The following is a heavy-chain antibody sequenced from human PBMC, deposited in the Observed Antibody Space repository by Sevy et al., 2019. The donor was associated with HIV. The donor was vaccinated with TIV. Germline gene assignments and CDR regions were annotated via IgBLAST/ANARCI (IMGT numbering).Heavy chain of an antibody. CDR1: GFIFSSNA. J-gene: IGHJ4*02. CDR3: ARVPGAVIAAGPYHFDY. CDR2: IIYDGSNK. V-gene: IGHV3-30*04. Sequence: GGSLRLSCAASGFIFSSNAMHWVRQAPGKGLEWVSGIIYDGSNKEYADSVKGRFTISRDNAKNKLYLQLNSPRPEDTAVYYCARVPGAVIAAGPYHFDYWGQGTLVTVSS. D-gene: IGHD6-13*01.